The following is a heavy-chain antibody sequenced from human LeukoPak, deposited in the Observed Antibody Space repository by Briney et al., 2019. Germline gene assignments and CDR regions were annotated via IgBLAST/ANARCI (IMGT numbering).Heavy chain of an antibody. Sequence: PGGSLRLSCAASGFTFDDYAMHWVRQAPGKGLEWVAVIWYDGSNKYYADSVKGRFTISRDNSKNTLYLQMNSLRAEDTAVYYCARDPRTSSGSYYNEHGDAFDIWGQGTMVTVSS. D-gene: IGHD3-10*01. V-gene: IGHV3-33*08. CDR2: IWYDGSNK. J-gene: IGHJ3*02. CDR1: GFTFDDYA. CDR3: ARDPRTSSGSYYNEHGDAFDI.